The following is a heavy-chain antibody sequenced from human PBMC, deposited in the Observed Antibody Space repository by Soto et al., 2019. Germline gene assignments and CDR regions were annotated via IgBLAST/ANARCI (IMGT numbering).Heavy chain of an antibody. CDR2: IFTGGST. V-gene: IGHV3-53*04. CDR3: ARDRYSSGWLDAIDI. D-gene: IGHD6-19*01. Sequence: EVQLVESGGGLVQPGGSLRLSCAASGFTVSSNYMSWVRQAPGKGLEWVSVIFTGGSTYYADSVKGRFTISRHSSKNTVYLQMNNLRAADTAVYYCARDRYSSGWLDAIDIWGQGTMVTVSS. CDR1: GFTVSSNY. J-gene: IGHJ3*02.